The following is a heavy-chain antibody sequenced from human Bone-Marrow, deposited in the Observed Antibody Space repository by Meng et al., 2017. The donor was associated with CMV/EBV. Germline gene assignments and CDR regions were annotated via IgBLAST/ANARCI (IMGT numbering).Heavy chain of an antibody. J-gene: IGHJ4*02. D-gene: IGHD6-13*01. CDR3: AKRSQGNNFDY. Sequence: GGSLRLSCAGSGFTVSSSYLSWVRQAPGKGLEGVSVIYSGGSTYYADSVKGRFTISRDNSKNTLYLQMNSLRAEDTAVYYCAKRSQGNNFDYWGQGTLVTVSS. CDR2: IYSGGST. CDR1: GFTVSSSY. V-gene: IGHV3-53*01.